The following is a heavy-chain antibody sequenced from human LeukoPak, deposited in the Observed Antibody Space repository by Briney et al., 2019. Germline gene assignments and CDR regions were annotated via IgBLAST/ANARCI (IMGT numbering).Heavy chain of an antibody. CDR1: GFTFSSYA. Sequence: SGGSLRLSCAASGFTFSSYAMHWVRQAPGKGLEYVSAISSNGGSTYYANSVKGRFTISRDNSKNTLYLQMGSLRAEDMAVYYCASRLRFLEWLSYDAFDIWGQGTMVTVSS. CDR2: ISSNGGST. CDR3: ASRLRFLEWLSYDAFDI. J-gene: IGHJ3*02. V-gene: IGHV3-64*01. D-gene: IGHD3-3*01.